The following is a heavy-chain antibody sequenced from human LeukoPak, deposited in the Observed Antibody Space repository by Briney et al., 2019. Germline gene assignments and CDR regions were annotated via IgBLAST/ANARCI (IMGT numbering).Heavy chain of an antibody. V-gene: IGHV5-51*01. D-gene: IGHD3-10*01. Sequence: GASLQISCKGSGYSFTSYWIGWVRQMPGKGLEWMGIIYPGDSDTRYSPSFQGQVTISADKSSSTAYLQSTSLKASDTAMYYCARYYYRSGRGANWFDPWGQGTLVTVSS. CDR2: IYPGDSDT. CDR1: GYSFTSYW. CDR3: ARYYYRSGRGANWFDP. J-gene: IGHJ5*02.